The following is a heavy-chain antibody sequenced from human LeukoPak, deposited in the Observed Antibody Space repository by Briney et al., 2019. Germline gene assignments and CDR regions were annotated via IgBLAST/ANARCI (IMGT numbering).Heavy chain of an antibody. CDR1: GFTFSTYA. CDR2: IGTSVSSI. V-gene: IGHV3-23*01. CDR3: AKRAMNSGSPREFDY. Sequence: GASLRLSCAASGFTFSTYATHWVRQAPGRGLEWVSAIGTSVSSIYYADSVKGRFTISRDNSKKTVYLQMNNLRGDDTAVYYCAKRAMNSGSPREFDYWGQGTLVTVSS. J-gene: IGHJ4*02. D-gene: IGHD1-26*01.